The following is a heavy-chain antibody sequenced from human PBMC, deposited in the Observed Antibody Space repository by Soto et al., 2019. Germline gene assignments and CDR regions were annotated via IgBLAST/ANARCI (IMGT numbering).Heavy chain of an antibody. D-gene: IGHD6-25*01. CDR2: INQDGSER. CDR3: ARDLGYQTLDY. Sequence: EVQLVESGGGLVQPGGSLRLSCAASGLTFSRSWMSWARQAPGKGLQWVANINQDGSERYYLDSEMGRFTISRDNAKNSLYLQMNSLRAEDTAVYYCARDLGYQTLDYWGQGTLVTVSS. CDR1: GLTFSRSW. J-gene: IGHJ4*02. V-gene: IGHV3-7*01.